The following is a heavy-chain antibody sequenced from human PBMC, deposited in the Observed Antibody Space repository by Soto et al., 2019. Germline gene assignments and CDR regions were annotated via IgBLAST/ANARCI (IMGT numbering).Heavy chain of an antibody. Sequence: EVQLLESGGGLVQPAGSLRLSCAASGFTFSNYAMTWVRQAPGKGLEWVSVITGSGGGTYFVDSVKGRFTISRDNSKNTVYLQMNSLRAEDTAVYYCAKRPLTAAGFDYWVQGTLVTVSS. J-gene: IGHJ4*02. V-gene: IGHV3-23*01. CDR2: ITGSGGGT. D-gene: IGHD6-13*01. CDR3: AKRPLTAAGFDY. CDR1: GFTFSNYA.